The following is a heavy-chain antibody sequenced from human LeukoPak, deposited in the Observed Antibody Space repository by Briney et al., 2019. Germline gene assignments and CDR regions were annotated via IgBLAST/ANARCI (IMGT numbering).Heavy chain of an antibody. D-gene: IGHD1-26*01. V-gene: IGHV1-69*05. CDR2: IIPIFGTA. CDR3: ARVGGSYYAFDI. J-gene: IGHJ3*02. Sequence: ASVKVSCKASGGTFSSYAISWVRQAPGQGLEWMGRIIPIFGTANYAQKFQGRVTITTDESTSTAYMELSSLRSEDTAVYYCARVGGSYYAFDIWGQGTMVAVSS. CDR1: GGTFSSYA.